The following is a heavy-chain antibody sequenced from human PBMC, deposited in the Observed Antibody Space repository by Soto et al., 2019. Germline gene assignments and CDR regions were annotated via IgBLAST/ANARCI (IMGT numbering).Heavy chain of an antibody. CDR3: ARAGIVATTQLGWFDP. V-gene: IGHV3-33*01. CDR2: IWPDGNNK. J-gene: IGHJ5*02. CDR1: GFTFSNYG. Sequence: QVQLVESGGGVVQPGRSLRLSCTASGFTFSNYGIHWVRQAPGKGLEWVAVIWPDGNNKYYPDSVKGRFTISRDNSKNXLYRQMNSLRAEDTAVYYCARAGIVATTQLGWFDPWGQGTLVTVSS. D-gene: IGHD1-26*01.